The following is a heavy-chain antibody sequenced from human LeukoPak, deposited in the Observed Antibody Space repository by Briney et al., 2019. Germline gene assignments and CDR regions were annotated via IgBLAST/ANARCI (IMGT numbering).Heavy chain of an antibody. J-gene: IGHJ4*02. CDR1: GGSISSGDYY. V-gene: IGHV4-30-4*01. CDR2: IYYSGST. Sequence: PSQTLSLTCTVSGGSISSGDYYWSWIRQPPGKGLEWIGYIYYSGSTYYNPSLKSRVTISVDTSKNQFSLKLSSVTAADTAVYYCASSGEDGYNLYFDYWGQGTLVTVSS. CDR3: ASSGEDGYNLYFDY. D-gene: IGHD5-24*01.